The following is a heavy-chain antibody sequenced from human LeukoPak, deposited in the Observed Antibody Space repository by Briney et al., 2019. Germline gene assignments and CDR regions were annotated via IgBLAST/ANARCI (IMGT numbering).Heavy chain of an antibody. CDR2: ISSSGSTI. CDR1: GFTFSDYY. V-gene: IGHV3-11*04. Sequence: GGSLRLSCTASGFTFSDYYMSWIRQAPGKGLEWVSYISSSGSTIYYADSVKGRFTISRDNAKNSLYLQMNSLRAEDTAVYYCARGTEVPAAHYYYYYYMDVWGKGTTVTVSS. D-gene: IGHD2-2*01. J-gene: IGHJ6*03. CDR3: ARGTEVPAAHYYYYYYMDV.